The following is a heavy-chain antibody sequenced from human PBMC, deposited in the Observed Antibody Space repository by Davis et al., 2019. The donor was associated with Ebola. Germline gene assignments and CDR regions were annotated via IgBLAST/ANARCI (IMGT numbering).Heavy chain of an antibody. V-gene: IGHV3-73*01. Sequence: GESLKISCAASGFTFSGSAMHWVRQASGKGLEWVGRIRSKANSYATAYAASVKGRFTISRDDSKNTLYLQMNSLKTEDTAVYYCTTLHYGSGSYGFDPWGRGTLVTVSS. J-gene: IGHJ5*02. D-gene: IGHD3-10*01. CDR3: TTLHYGSGSYGFDP. CDR1: GFTFSGSA. CDR2: IRSKANSYAT.